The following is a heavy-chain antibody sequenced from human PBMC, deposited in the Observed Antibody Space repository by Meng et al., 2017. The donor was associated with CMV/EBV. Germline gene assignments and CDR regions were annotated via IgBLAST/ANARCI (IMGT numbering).Heavy chain of an antibody. J-gene: IGHJ4*02. D-gene: IGHD1-14*01. CDR2: INHSGST. Sequence: GSLRLSCAVYGGSFSGYYWSWIRQPPGKGLEWIGEINHSGSTNYNPYLKSRVTISVDTSKNQFSLKLSSVTAADTAVYYCARGGNPVDYWGQGTLVTVSS. CDR1: GGSFSGYY. V-gene: IGHV4-34*01. CDR3: ARGGNPVDY.